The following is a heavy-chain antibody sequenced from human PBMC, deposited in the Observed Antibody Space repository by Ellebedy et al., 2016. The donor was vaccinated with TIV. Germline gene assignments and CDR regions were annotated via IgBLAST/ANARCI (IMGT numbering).Heavy chain of an antibody. D-gene: IGHD6-19*01. CDR1: GYTFSDHY. V-gene: IGHV1-2*02. Sequence: ASVKVSCKASGYTFSDHYIHWVRQAPGQGLEWRGWINLKSGVTNYVQTFHGRVTMTRDTSISTANLDLSSLRLDDTAVYYCARAGSGWYEMDHWGQGTLVTVSS. CDR2: INLKSGVT. J-gene: IGHJ4*02. CDR3: ARAGSGWYEMDH.